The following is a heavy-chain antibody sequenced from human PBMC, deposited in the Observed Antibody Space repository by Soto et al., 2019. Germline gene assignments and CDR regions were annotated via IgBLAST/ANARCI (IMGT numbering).Heavy chain of an antibody. V-gene: IGHV1-69*01. Sequence: QVQLVQSGAEVKKPGSSVKVSCKASGGTFSSYAISWVRQAPGQGLEWMGWIIPIFGTANYAQKFQGRVTITADESTSTDYMELSSLRSEDTAVYYCARFWGDIVGARWDALDIWGQGTMVTVSS. CDR3: ARFWGDIVGARWDALDI. D-gene: IGHD1-26*01. J-gene: IGHJ3*02. CDR2: IIPIFGTA. CDR1: GGTFSSYA.